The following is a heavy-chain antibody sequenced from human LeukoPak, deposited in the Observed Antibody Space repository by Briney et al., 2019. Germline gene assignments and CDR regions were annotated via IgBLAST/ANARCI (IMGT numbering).Heavy chain of an antibody. D-gene: IGHD5-18*01. V-gene: IGHV1-2*02. CDR3: ASNGYSYYYYYYMDV. CDR2: INPNSGGT. CDR1: GYTFTGYY. Sequence: ASVKVSCKASGYTFTGYYMHWVRQAPGQGLEWMGWINPNSGGTNYAQKFQGRVTMTRDTSISTAYMELSRLRSDDTAVYYCASNGYSYYYYYYMDVWGKGTTVTVSS. J-gene: IGHJ6*03.